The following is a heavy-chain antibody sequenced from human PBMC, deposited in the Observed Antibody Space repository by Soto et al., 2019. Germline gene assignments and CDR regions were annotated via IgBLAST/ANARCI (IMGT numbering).Heavy chain of an antibody. CDR1: WFSLRTSGMC. D-gene: IGHD6-19*01. J-gene: IGHJ5*02. Sequence: SGPTLVKPTQTLTLTCTFSWFSLRTSGMCVSWIRQPPGKALEWLARIDWDDDKYYSTSLKTRLTISKDTSKNQVVLTMTNMDPVDTATYYCARTKETYSSGWYVGFDPWGQGTLVTVSS. V-gene: IGHV2-70*11. CDR3: ARTKETYSSGWYVGFDP. CDR2: IDWDDDK.